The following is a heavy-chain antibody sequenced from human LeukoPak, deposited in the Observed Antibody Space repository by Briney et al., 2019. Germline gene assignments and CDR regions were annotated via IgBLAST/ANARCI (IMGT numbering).Heavy chain of an antibody. CDR1: GGSISSSRYY. D-gene: IGHD3-3*01. CDR3: ARCLLGSGYYIDY. V-gene: IGHV4-61*05. CDR2: IYYSGST. J-gene: IGHJ4*02. Sequence: SETLSLTCTVSGGSISSSRYYWGWIRQPPGKGLEWIGYIYYSGSTNYNPSLKSRVTISVDTSKNQFSLKLSSVTAADTAVYYCARCLLGSGYYIDYWGQGTLVTVSS.